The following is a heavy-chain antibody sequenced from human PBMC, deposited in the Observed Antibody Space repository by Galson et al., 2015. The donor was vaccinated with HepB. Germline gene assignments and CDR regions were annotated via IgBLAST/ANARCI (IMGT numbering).Heavy chain of an antibody. D-gene: IGHD3-10*01. V-gene: IGHV4-4*08. CDR1: GDSITSNY. Sequence: ETLSLTCTISGDSITSNYWTWIRQPPGKGLEWIGLVSSSGNPDYNPSLKSRVTISSDTSKNQFSLRLTSVTAADTAVYYCAKYPGSESSRRLDSWGQGTLVTVSS. CDR3: AKYPGSESSRRLDS. CDR2: VSSSGNP. J-gene: IGHJ5*01.